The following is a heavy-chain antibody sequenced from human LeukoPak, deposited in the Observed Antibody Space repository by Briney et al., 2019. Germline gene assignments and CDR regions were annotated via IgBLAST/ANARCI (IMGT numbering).Heavy chain of an antibody. CDR1: RFTFSSYG. J-gene: IGHJ6*03. CDR2: IYSGGST. V-gene: IGHV3-53*01. Sequence: GGSLRLSCAASRFTFSSYGMSWVRQAPGKGLEWVSVIYSGGSTYYADSVKGRFTISRDNSKNTLYLQMNSLRAEDTAVYYCARSGVHYYYYYMDVWGKGTTVTVSS. CDR3: ARSGVHYYYYYMDV. D-gene: IGHD1-14*01.